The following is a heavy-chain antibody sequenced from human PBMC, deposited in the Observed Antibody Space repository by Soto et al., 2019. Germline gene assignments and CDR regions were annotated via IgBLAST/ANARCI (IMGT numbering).Heavy chain of an antibody. D-gene: IGHD3-22*01. CDR2: ISGSGGST. CDR1: GFTFSSYA. J-gene: IGHJ4*02. CDR3: AKDREDKWLLPNPFDY. V-gene: IGHV3-23*01. Sequence: GGSLRLSCAASGFTFSSYAMSWVRQAPGKGLEWVSAISGSGGSTYYADSVKGRFTISRDNSKNTLYLQMNSLRAEDTAVYYCAKDREDKWLLPNPFDYWGQGTLVTVSS.